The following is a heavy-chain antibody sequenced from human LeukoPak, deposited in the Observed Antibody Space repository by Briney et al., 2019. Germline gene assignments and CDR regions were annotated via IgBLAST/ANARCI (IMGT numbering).Heavy chain of an antibody. V-gene: IGHV3-48*01. CDR1: GFIFSTYS. J-gene: IGHJ4*02. CDR3: AKDGRHSSGWYKDY. Sequence: GGSLRLSCVASGFIFSTYSMNWVRQVPGKGLEWISYISGSSTTIYYADSVKGRFTISRDNSKNTLYLQMNSLRAEDTAVYYCAKDGRHSSGWYKDYWGQGTLVTVSS. D-gene: IGHD6-19*01. CDR2: ISGSSTTI.